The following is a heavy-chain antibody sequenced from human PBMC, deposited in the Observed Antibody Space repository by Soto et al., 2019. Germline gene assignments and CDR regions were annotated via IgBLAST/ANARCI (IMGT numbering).Heavy chain of an antibody. J-gene: IGHJ4*02. CDR3: TKYRRTDAEGYSFDY. CDR1: GGSISGSY. Sequence: QVQLQESGPGLVKPSETLSLTCTVSGGSISGSYWSWIRQTPGKVLEWVGYIHYSGSTNYNPSLKSRVTMSVDSAKYQFSLQLSSVTAADTAVYFCTKYRRTDAEGYSFDYWGQGALVTVSS. V-gene: IGHV4-59*01. D-gene: IGHD2-15*01. CDR2: IHYSGST.